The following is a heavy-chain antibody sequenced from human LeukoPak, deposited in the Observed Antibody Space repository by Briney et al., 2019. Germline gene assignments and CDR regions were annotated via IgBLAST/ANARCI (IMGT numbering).Heavy chain of an antibody. J-gene: IGHJ4*02. CDR3: ARGKVYYYYDY. CDR1: GFNVRSNY. Sequence: GGSLRLSCAVSGFNVRSNYMTWVRQAPGKGLEWVSVLHSGGVTYYADSVRGRFTISRDNSENMLFLQMNGLRADDSAIYYYARGKVYYYYDYWGQGTLVTVSS. CDR2: LHSGGVT. V-gene: IGHV3-53*01. D-gene: IGHD5/OR15-5a*01.